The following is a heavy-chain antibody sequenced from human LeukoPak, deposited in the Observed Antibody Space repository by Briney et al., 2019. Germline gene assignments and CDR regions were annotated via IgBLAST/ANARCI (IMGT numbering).Heavy chain of an antibody. D-gene: IGHD3-22*01. CDR2: ISGSGGST. J-gene: IGHJ4*02. V-gene: IGHV3-23*01. CDR1: GFTFSSYA. CDR3: ARDRYNLPNYYDSSGCLDY. Sequence: GGSLRLSCAASGFTFSSYAMSWVRQAPGKGLEWVSAISGSGGSTYYADSVKGRFTISRDNSKNTLYLQMNSLRAEDTAVYYCARDRYNLPNYYDSSGCLDYWGQGTLVTVSS.